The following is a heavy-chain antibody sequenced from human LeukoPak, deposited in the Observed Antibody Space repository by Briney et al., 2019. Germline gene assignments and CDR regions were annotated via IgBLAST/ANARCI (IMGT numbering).Heavy chain of an antibody. CDR2: FDPEDGET. D-gene: IGHD1-1*01. CDR1: GYTLTELS. Sequence: GASVKVSCKVSGYTLTELSMHWVRQAPGKGLEWMGGFDPEDGETIYAQKFQGRVTMTEDTSTDTAYMELSSLRSEDTAVYYCAASNDYLTQIDYWGQGTLVTVSS. CDR3: AASNDYLTQIDY. J-gene: IGHJ4*02. V-gene: IGHV1-24*01.